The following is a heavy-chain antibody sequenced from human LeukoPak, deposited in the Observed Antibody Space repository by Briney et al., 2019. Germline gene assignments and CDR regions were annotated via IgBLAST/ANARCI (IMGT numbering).Heavy chain of an antibody. V-gene: IGHV1-2*02. CDR1: GYTFTNYA. J-gene: IGHJ4*02. D-gene: IGHD2-15*01. CDR3: ARAEDY. CDR2: INPNSGGT. Sequence: ASVRVSCKASGYTFTNYAITWVRQAPGQGLEWMGWINPNSGGTNYAQKFQGRVTMTRDTSISTAYMELSRLRSDDTAVYYCARAEDYWGQGTLVTVSS.